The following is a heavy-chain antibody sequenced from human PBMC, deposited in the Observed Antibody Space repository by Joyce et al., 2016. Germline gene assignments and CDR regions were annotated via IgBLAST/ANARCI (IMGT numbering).Heavy chain of an antibody. CDR2: IIPFFGAA. V-gene: IGHV1-69*12. CDR3: ARGGTSSDHFFFYTLDI. Sequence: QVLLVQSGATVKRPGSSLKVSCKSSGGAFINFTVNWVRQAPGQRLEWMGGIIPFFGAAKYAEHFQGRVTLTADLSTRTAFMELSSLTSADTAVYYCARGGTSSDHFFFYTLDIWGPGTTVIVSS. J-gene: IGHJ6*02. D-gene: IGHD1-14*01. CDR1: GGAFINFT.